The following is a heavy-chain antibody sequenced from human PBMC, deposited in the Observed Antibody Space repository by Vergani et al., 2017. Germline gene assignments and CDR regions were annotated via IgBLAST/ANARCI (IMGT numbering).Heavy chain of an antibody. V-gene: IGHV3-7*01. Sequence: EVQLLQSEGAVVQPGGSLRLSCAASGFTFSSYWMSWVRQAPGKGLEWVANVNQDGSEKYYVDSVRGRFTISRDNAKNSIYLQMNSLRAEDTAVYFCVRVPLIRRGSGNYGINNYHGMDVWGQGTTVIVSS. CDR1: GFTFSSYW. CDR2: VNQDGSEK. D-gene: IGHD3-10*01. CDR3: VRVPLIRRGSGNYGINNYHGMDV. J-gene: IGHJ6*02.